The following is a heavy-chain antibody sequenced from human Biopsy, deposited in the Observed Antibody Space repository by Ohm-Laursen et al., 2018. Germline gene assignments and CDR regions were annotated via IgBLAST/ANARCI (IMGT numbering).Heavy chain of an antibody. V-gene: IGHV4-38-2*01. CDR1: GYSVTNDYY. CDR3: ARVAGGYAYYYGMDV. CDR2: IYYDGIT. Sequence: TLSLTCAVSGYSVTNDYYWGWIRQPPGKGLEWIGNIYYDGITYYNPSLKSRVAMSVDTSKTQFSLWLTSVTAADTAVYYCARVAGGYAYYYGMDVWGQGTTVIVSS. D-gene: IGHD5-12*01. J-gene: IGHJ6*02.